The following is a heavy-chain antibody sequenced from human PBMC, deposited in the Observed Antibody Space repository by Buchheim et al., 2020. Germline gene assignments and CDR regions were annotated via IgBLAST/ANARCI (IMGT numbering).Heavy chain of an antibody. Sequence: EVQLVESGGGLVQPGGSLRLSCAASGFTFSSYEMNWVRQAPGKGLEWVSYISSSGSTIYYADSVKGRFTISRDNAKNSLYLQMNSLRAEDTAVYYCARAGYCSSTSCYIQGIFYYYYYGMDVWGQRTT. D-gene: IGHD2-2*02. J-gene: IGHJ6*02. CDR2: ISSSGSTI. V-gene: IGHV3-48*03. CDR3: ARAGYCSSTSCYIQGIFYYYYYGMDV. CDR1: GFTFSSYE.